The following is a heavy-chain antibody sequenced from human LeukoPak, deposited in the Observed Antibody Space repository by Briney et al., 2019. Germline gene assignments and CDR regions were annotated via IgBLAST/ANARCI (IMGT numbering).Heavy chain of an antibody. CDR3: ARGGDPYYGSGSYYFDY. CDR2: IYHSGST. J-gene: IGHJ4*02. Sequence: PSETLSLTCAVSGGSISSGGYSWSWIRQPPGKGLEWIGYIYHSGSTYYNPSLKSRVTISVDRSKNQFSLKLSSVTAADTAVYYCARGGDPYYGSGSYYFDYWGQGTLVTVSS. V-gene: IGHV4-30-2*01. D-gene: IGHD3-10*01. CDR1: GGSISSGGYS.